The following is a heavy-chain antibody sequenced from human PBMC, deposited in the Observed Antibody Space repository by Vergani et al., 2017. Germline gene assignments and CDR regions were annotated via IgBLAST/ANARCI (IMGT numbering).Heavy chain of an antibody. CDR1: GGSISSYY. V-gene: IGHV4-59*12. CDR2: IYYSGST. CDR3: ARDLDYYDSSGYPPYXFDY. J-gene: IGHJ4*02. D-gene: IGHD3-22*01. Sequence: QVQLQESGPGLVKTSETLSLTCTVSGGSISSYYWSWIRQPPGTGLEWIGSIYYSGSTYYNPSLKSRVTISVDTSKNQFSLKLSSVTAADTAVYYCARDLDYYDSSGYPPYXFDYWGQGTLVTVSS.